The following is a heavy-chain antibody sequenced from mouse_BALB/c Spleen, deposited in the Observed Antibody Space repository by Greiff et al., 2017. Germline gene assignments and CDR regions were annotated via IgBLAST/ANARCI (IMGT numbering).Heavy chain of an antibody. Sequence: DVHLVESGGGLVKPGGSLKLSCAASGFTFSSYTMSWVRQTPEKRLEWVAYISNGGGSTYYPDTVKGRFTISRDNAKNTLYLQMSSLKSEDTAMYYCARHDRYWFAYWGQGTLVTVSA. J-gene: IGHJ3*01. V-gene: IGHV5-12-2*01. CDR2: ISNGGGST. CDR1: GFTFSSYT. D-gene: IGHD2-14*01. CDR3: ARHDRYWFAY.